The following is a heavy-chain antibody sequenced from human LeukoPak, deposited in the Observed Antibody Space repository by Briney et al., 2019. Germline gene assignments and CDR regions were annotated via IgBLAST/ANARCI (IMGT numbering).Heavy chain of an antibody. Sequence: PGESLRLSCAAYGFTVSSNYMSWVRQAPGKGLEWVSVIYSGGSTYYADSVKGRFTISRDNSKNTLYLQMNSLRAEDTAVYYCARDYSGFFDYWGQGTLVTVSS. J-gene: IGHJ4*02. D-gene: IGHD1-26*01. V-gene: IGHV3-53*01. CDR1: GFTVSSNY. CDR2: IYSGGST. CDR3: ARDYSGFFDY.